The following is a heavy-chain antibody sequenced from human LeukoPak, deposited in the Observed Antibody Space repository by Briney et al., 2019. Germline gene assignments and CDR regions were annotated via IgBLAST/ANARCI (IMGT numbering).Heavy chain of an antibody. CDR1: GFTFSSYA. CDR3: AKAVHSSSSWQIDY. Sequence: GGSLRLSCEVSGFTFSSYAMHWVRQAPGKGLEWVAVISYDGSNKYYADSVKGRFTISRDNSKNTLYLQMNSLRPEDTAVFYCAKAVHSSSSWQIDYWGQGTLVTVSS. V-gene: IGHV3-30*18. D-gene: IGHD6-6*01. J-gene: IGHJ4*02. CDR2: ISYDGSNK.